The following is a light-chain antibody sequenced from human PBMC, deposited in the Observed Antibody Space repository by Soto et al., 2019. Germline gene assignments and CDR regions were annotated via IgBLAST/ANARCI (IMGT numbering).Light chain of an antibody. Sequence: DIQMTQSPSTLSASVGDRVTITCRASQSISSWLAWYQQKPGKAPKLLIYDASSLESGVPSRFSGCGSGTEFTLTISSLQPDDFATYYCQQYNSYSLWTFGQGTKVEIK. CDR1: QSISSW. V-gene: IGKV1-5*01. CDR2: DAS. CDR3: QQYNSYSLWT. J-gene: IGKJ1*01.